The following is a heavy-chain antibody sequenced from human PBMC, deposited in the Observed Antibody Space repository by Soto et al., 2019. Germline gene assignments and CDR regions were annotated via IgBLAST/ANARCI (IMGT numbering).Heavy chain of an antibody. D-gene: IGHD2-15*01. V-gene: IGHV1-46*01. J-gene: IGHJ5*02. Sequence: ASVKVSCKASGYTFTNYYMHWVRQAPGQGLEWMGIIDPSGGGTSYAQKFQGRLTMTRDTSTSTVYMELSSLRSEDTAVYYCARDRVDCSGGNCWRSVEDTWGQGTLVTVSS. CDR1: GYTFTNYY. CDR3: ARDRVDCSGGNCWRSVEDT. CDR2: IDPSGGGT.